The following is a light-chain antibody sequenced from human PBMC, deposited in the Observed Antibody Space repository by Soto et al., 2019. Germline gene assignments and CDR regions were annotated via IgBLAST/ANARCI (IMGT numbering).Light chain of an antibody. Sequence: QSALTQPASVSGSPGQSITISCTGTSSDVGGYNYVSWYQQHPGKAPKLMIYDVSNRTSGVSNRFSGSKSVNTASLTISGLQDEDEADYYCSSYTSSSTVVFGGGTKLTVL. CDR3: SSYTSSSTVV. J-gene: IGLJ2*01. V-gene: IGLV2-14*01. CDR2: DVS. CDR1: SSDVGGYNY.